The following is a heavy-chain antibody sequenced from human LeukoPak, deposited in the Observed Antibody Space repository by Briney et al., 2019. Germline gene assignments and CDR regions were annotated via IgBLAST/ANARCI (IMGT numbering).Heavy chain of an antibody. J-gene: IGHJ4*02. CDR3: ARSGIAEYYFDY. CDR2: ISSSSSYI. D-gene: IGHD6-13*01. Sequence: GGSLRLSCAASGFTFSSYSMNWVRQAPGKGLEWVSSISSSSSYIYYADSVKGRFTISRDNAKNSLYLQMNSLRAEDTAVYYCARSGIAEYYFDYWGQGTLVTVAS. V-gene: IGHV3-21*01. CDR1: GFTFSSYS.